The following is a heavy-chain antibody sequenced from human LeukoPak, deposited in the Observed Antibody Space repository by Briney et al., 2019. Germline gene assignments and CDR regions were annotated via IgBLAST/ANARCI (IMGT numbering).Heavy chain of an antibody. D-gene: IGHD2-15*01. Sequence: PSETLSLTCTVSGASISSGGYYWSWLRQHPAKGLEWIGYIYYTGSTYYNPSLKSGVTMSVDTSKNQFSLTLSSVTAADTGVYYCANHCRGGTCYRYYFDHWGQGTLVTVSA. CDR3: ANHCRGGTCYRYYFDH. CDR2: IYYTGST. CDR1: GASISSGGYY. V-gene: IGHV4-31*03. J-gene: IGHJ4*02.